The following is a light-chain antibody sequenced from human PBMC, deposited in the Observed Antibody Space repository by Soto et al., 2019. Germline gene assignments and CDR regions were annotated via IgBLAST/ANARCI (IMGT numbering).Light chain of an antibody. CDR3: QQRDDWPLT. J-gene: IGKJ4*01. CDR2: DAS. CDR1: RSVKRR. Sequence: EIVLTQSPATLSLSPGEGATLSCRASRSVKRRLGWYQQKPGQAPTLLIYDASNRATGIPARFSDSGSDTDFTFTISSLEPEDFAIYYCQQRDDWPLTVGGGTRLEIK. V-gene: IGKV3-11*01.